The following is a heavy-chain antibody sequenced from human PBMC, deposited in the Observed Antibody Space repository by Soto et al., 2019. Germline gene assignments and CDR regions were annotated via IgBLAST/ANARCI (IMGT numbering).Heavy chain of an antibody. CDR3: AREAKFGGSPAYYMDV. CDR2: IYSGGTT. D-gene: IGHD2-15*01. V-gene: IGHV3-66*01. CDR1: GFTVSSNY. J-gene: IGHJ6*03. Sequence: AGGSLRLSCAASGFTVSSNYMTWVRLAPGKGLEWVSVIYSGGTTYYADSVKGRFTISRDNSRNTLYLQMNSLRAEDTAVYYCAREAKFGGSPAYYMDVWGKGTTVTVSS.